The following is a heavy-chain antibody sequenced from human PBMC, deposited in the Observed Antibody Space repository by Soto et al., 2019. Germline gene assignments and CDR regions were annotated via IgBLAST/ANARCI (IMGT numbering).Heavy chain of an antibody. D-gene: IGHD4-17*01. V-gene: IGHV3-33*01. Sequence: QVQLVASGGGVVQPGTSLRLSCEASGFTFSDHAMHWVRQAPGKGLEWVAVVWFDGGNKFYTDSVKGRFTISRDNSKNTLFLQMNSLRVVDTAVYYCARAPASDYTLDHYYTMNVWGQGTPVTVSS. CDR2: VWFDGGNK. CDR3: ARAPASDYTLDHYYTMNV. CDR1: GFTFSDHA. J-gene: IGHJ6*02.